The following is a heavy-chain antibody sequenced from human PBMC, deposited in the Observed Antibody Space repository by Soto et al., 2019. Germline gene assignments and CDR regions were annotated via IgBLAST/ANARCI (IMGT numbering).Heavy chain of an antibody. CDR1: GGSISSGDYY. CDR2: IYYSGST. CDR3: ARAMVVTQNWFDP. V-gene: IGHV4-30-4*01. Sequence: QVQLQESGPGLVKPSQTLSLTCTVSGGSISSGDYYWSWIRQPPGKGLEWIGYIYYSGSTYYNPSLKSRVTISVDTSKNQFSLKLSSVTATDTAVYYCARAMVVTQNWFDPWGQGTLVTVSS. D-gene: IGHD2-21*02. J-gene: IGHJ5*02.